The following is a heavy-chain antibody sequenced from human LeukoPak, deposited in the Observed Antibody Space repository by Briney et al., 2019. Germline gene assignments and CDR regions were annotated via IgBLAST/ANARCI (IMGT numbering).Heavy chain of an antibody. CDR2: IYYSGCT. CDR1: GGSISSGGYY. D-gene: IGHD3-16*02. V-gene: IGHV4-31*03. CDR3: ARVARYLFDY. Sequence: PSETLSLTCTVSGGSISSGGYYWSWIRQHPGKGLEWIGYIYYSGCTYYNPSLKSRVTISVDTSKNQFSLKLSSVTAADTAVYYCARVARYLFDYWGQGTLVTVSS. J-gene: IGHJ4*02.